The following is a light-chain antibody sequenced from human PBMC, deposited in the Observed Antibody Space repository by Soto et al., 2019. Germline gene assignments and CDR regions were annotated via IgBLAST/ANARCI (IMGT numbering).Light chain of an antibody. CDR2: DAS. CDR3: QQYNSYPYT. V-gene: IGKV1-5*01. CDR1: QSISSG. Sequence: DIQMTQSPSTLSASVGDSVTITCRASQSISSGLAWYQQKPGKAPKLLVYDASSLESGVPSRFSGSGSGTDFTLTIISLQPDDFATYFCQQYNSYPYTFGQGTKLEIK. J-gene: IGKJ2*01.